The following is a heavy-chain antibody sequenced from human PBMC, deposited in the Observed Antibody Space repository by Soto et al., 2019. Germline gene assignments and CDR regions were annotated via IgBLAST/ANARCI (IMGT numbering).Heavy chain of an antibody. CDR2: INSDGSST. Sequence: GGSLRLSCAASGFTFSSYWMHWVRQAPGKGLVWVSRINSDGSSTSYADSVKGRFTISRDNAKNTLYLQMNSLRAEDTAVYYCARSSDSSGQFGYYYGMDVWGQGTTVTVSS. J-gene: IGHJ6*02. V-gene: IGHV3-74*01. CDR3: ARSSDSSGQFGYYYGMDV. CDR1: GFTFSSYW. D-gene: IGHD6-19*01.